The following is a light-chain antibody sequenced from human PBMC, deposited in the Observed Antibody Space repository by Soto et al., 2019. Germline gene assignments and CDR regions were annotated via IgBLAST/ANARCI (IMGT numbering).Light chain of an antibody. CDR2: AAS. Sequence: DIQMTQSPSSLSASVIDIVTITFRASQSISTYLNWYQQKAGLAPKLLIYAASSLQSGVPSRFSGSGSGTDFTLTISSLQPEDFATYYCQQTYSTPPTFGQGTKVDI. CDR1: QSISTY. CDR3: QQTYSTPPT. V-gene: IGKV1-39*01. J-gene: IGKJ1*01.